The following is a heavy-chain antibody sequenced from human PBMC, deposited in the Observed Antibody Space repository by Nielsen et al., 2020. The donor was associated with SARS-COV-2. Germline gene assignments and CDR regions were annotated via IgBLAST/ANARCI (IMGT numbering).Heavy chain of an antibody. V-gene: IGHV4-31*03. CDR2: IYYSGST. CDR1: GGSISSGGYY. D-gene: IGHD5/OR15-5a*01. CDR3: ARESSTIAGRTFDY. J-gene: IGHJ4*02. Sequence: SETLSLTCTVSGGSISSGGYYWSWIRRHPGKGLEWIGYIYYSGSTYYNPSLKSRVTISVDTSKNQFSLKLSSVTAADTAVYYCARESSTIAGRTFDYWGQGTLVTVSS.